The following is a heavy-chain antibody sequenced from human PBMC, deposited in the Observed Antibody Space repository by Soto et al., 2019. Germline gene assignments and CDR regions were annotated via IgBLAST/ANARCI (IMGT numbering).Heavy chain of an antibody. J-gene: IGHJ6*02. CDR3: ASSITIFGVVRYGMDV. CDR2: IYHSGST. V-gene: IGHV4-30-2*01. CDR1: GGSISSGGYS. D-gene: IGHD3-3*01. Sequence: QLQLQESGSGLVKPSQTLSLTCAVSGGSISSGGYSWSWIRQPPGKGLEWIGYIYHSGSTYYNPSLKSRVTISVDRSKNQFSLKLSSVTAADTAVYYCASSITIFGVVRYGMDVWGQGTTVTVSS.